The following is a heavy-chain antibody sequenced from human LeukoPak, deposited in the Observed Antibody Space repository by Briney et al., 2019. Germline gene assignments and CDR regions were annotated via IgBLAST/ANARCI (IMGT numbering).Heavy chain of an antibody. CDR2: IRSKANSYAT. CDR1: GFTFSGSA. D-gene: IGHD3-9*01. Sequence: GGSLRLSCAASGFTFSGSAMHWVRQASGKGLEWVGRIRSKANSYATAYAASVKGRFTISRDDSKNTAYLQMNSLKTEDTAVYYSTRVILTGCPAYYYYGMDVWGQGTTVTVSS. J-gene: IGHJ6*02. CDR3: TRVILTGCPAYYYYGMDV. V-gene: IGHV3-73*01.